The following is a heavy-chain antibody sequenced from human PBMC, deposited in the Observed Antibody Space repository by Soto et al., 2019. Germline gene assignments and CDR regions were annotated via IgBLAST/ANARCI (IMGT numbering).Heavy chain of an antibody. J-gene: IGHJ6*02. CDR2: IVVGSGNT. V-gene: IGHV1-58*01. CDR1: GFTFTSSA. CDR3: AAVPSSYYYYGMDG. Sequence: SVKVSCKASGFTFTSSAVQWVRQARGQRLEWIGWIVVGSGNTNYAQKFQERVTITRDMSTSTAYMELSSLRSEDTAVYYCAAVPSSYYYYGMDGWGQGTTVTVSS.